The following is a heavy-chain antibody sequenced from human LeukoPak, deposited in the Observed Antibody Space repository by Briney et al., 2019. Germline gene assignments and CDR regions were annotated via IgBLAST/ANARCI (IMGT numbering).Heavy chain of an antibody. V-gene: IGHV4-34*01. J-gene: IGHJ4*02. CDR1: GGSFSGYY. D-gene: IGHD3-3*01. Sequence: SETLSLTCAVYGGSFSGYYWSWIRQPPGKGLEWIGEINHSGSTNYNPSLKSRVTISVDTSKNQFSLKLSSVTAADTAVYYCARFANDFWSVYYHFDYWGKGTLVTVSS. CDR2: INHSGST. CDR3: ARFANDFWSVYYHFDY.